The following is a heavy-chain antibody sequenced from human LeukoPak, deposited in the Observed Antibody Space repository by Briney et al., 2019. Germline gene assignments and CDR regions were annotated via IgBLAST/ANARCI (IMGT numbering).Heavy chain of an antibody. CDR1: GFTFSTYG. CDR2: ITNDGSST. J-gene: IGHJ5*02. Sequence: GGSLRLSCAASGFTFSTYGMHWVRQAPGKGLVWVSRITNDGSSTTYADSVKGRFTISRDNAKNMLYLQVNSLRAEDTAVYYCAREDCSSTSCGRRRDNWFDPWGQGTLVTVSS. CDR3: AREDCSSTSCGRRRDNWFDP. D-gene: IGHD2-2*01. V-gene: IGHV3-74*01.